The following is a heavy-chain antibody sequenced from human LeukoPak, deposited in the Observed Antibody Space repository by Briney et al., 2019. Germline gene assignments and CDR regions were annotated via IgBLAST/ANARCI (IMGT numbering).Heavy chain of an antibody. J-gene: IGHJ5*02. Sequence: SETLSLTCTVSGGSITSGNYYWSWIRQPPGKGLEWIGYIYYSESTYYNPSLKSRVTFSVDTSKNHFSLKLTSVTAADTAVYYCARMVAATNWFDPWGRGTLVTVSS. CDR1: GGSITSGNYY. CDR2: IYYSEST. V-gene: IGHV4-30-4*01. D-gene: IGHD2-15*01. CDR3: ARMVAATNWFDP.